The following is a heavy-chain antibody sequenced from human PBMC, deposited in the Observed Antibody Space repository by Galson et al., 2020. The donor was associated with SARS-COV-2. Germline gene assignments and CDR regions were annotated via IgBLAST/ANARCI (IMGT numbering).Heavy chain of an antibody. CDR1: GYTFTGYY. V-gene: IGHV1-2*02. J-gene: IGHJ6*02. D-gene: IGHD6-13*01. CDR2: INPNSGGT. CDR3: ERLYSSSSWNYYYYYGIDV. Sequence: ASVKVSCKASGYTFTGYYMHWVRQAPGQGLEWMGWINPNSGGTNYAQKLQGRVTMTMDTSISTAYMELSRLRSDDTAVYYCERLYSSSSWNYYYYYGIDVWGQGTTVTVSS.